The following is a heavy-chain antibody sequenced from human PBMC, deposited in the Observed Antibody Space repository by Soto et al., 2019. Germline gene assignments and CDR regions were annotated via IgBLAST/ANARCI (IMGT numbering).Heavy chain of an antibody. J-gene: IGHJ4*02. CDR1: GFNFSDYY. V-gene: IGHV3-11*01. D-gene: IGHD3-16*01. CDR3: ATGLKDASNRPSFDS. Sequence: GGSLRLSCSGSGFNFSDYYMNWIRQTPVKGLEWVSSILSLESHKYYAASVMGRFSISRDNAKKSLFLQMNNLRAEDTGIYFCATGLKDASNRPSFDSWGPGTPVTV. CDR2: ILSLESHK.